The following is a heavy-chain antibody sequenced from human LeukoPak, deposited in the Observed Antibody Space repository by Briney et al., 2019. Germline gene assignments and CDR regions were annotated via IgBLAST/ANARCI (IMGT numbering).Heavy chain of an antibody. V-gene: IGHV1-18*01. J-gene: IGHJ4*02. CDR1: GYAFSFYG. Sequence: VAPVKVSCKASGYAFSFYGINWVRQAPGQGLEWMGFISVNNGNTHYAEKFQGRVTMATDTSTSTAYLEVRSLRSDDTAVYYCQRITIFGVVIDFDYWGPGTLVTVSS. CDR3: QRITIFGVVIDFDY. D-gene: IGHD3-3*01. CDR2: ISVNNGNT.